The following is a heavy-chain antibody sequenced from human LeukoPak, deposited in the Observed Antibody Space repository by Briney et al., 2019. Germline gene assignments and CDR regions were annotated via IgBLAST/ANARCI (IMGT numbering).Heavy chain of an antibody. CDR1: GGTFSSYA. CDR3: ARGLWELHAFDI. CDR2: IIPIFGTA. V-gene: IGHV1-69*05. D-gene: IGHD1-26*01. Sequence: SVKVSCKASGGTFSSYAISWVRQAPGQGLEWMGRIIPIFGTANYAQKFQGRVTITTDESTSTAYKELSSLRSEDTAVYYCARGLWELHAFDIWGQGTMVTVSS. J-gene: IGHJ3*02.